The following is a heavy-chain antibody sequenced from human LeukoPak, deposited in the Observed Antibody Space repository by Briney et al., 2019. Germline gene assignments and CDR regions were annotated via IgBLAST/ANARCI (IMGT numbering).Heavy chain of an antibody. V-gene: IGHV3-23*01. CDR1: GLTFSSYA. CDR3: ANVAAARFPKGGWFDP. CDR2: ISGSGGST. D-gene: IGHD6-13*01. J-gene: IGHJ5*02. Sequence: PGGSLRLSCAASGLTFSSYAMSWVRQAPGKGLEWVSVISGSGGSTYYADSVKGRFTISRDNSKNTLYLQMNSLRAEDTAVYYCANVAAARFPKGGWFDPWGQGTLVTVSS.